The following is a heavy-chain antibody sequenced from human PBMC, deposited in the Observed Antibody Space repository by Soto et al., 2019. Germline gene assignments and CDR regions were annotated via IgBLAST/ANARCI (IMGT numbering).Heavy chain of an antibody. Sequence: PEGSLRLSCAASGFDFRKYAMHWVRQSPGKGPEWVAITSDDGDIQYYADSVKGRFTISRDNSKNTLYLQMTTLRSEDAAVYFCARAVDAAMDPLDYWGQGTLVTVSS. CDR3: ARAVDAAMDPLDY. D-gene: IGHD5-18*01. V-gene: IGHV3-30-3*01. CDR1: GFDFRKYA. J-gene: IGHJ4*02. CDR2: TSDDGDIQ.